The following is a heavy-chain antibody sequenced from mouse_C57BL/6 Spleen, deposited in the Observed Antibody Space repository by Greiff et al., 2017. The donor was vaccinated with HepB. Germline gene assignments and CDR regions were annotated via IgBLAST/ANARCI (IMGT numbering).Heavy chain of an antibody. V-gene: IGHV1-69*01. CDR3: AKGGFAY. CDR2: IDPSDSYT. Sequence: QVQLQQSGAELVMPGASVKLSCKASGYTFTSYWMHWVKQRPGQGLEWIGEIDPSDSYTNYNQKLKGKSTLTVDKSSSTAYMQLSSLTSEDSAVYYCAKGGFAYWGQGTLVTVSA. J-gene: IGHJ3*01. CDR1: GYTFTSYW.